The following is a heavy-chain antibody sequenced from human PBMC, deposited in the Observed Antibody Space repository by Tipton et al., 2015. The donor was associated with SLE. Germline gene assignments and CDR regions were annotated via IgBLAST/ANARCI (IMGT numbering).Heavy chain of an antibody. CDR1: GFTFSNYN. D-gene: IGHD1-26*01. CDR2: ISSSSSYI. V-gene: IGHV3-21*01. Sequence: SLRLSCAASGFTFSNYNMNWVRQAPGKGLEWVSSISSSSSYIYYADSLKGRFTISRDNAKNSLYLQMNSLRAEDTAVYYCARGEQWESRVGYFDYWGQGTLVTASS. CDR3: ARGEQWESRVGYFDY. J-gene: IGHJ4*02.